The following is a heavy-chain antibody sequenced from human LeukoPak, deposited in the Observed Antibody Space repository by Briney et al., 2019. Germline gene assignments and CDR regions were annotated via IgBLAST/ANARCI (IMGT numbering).Heavy chain of an antibody. D-gene: IGHD2-15*01. V-gene: IGHV4-4*07. CDR3: ARDWGGRYCSGGSCYSLGAFDI. CDR1: GGSISSYY. CDR2: IYTSGST. Sequence: SETLSLTCTVSGGSISSYYWSWIRQPAGKGLEWIGRIYTSGSTNYNPSLKSRVTMSVDTSKNQFSLKLSSVTAADTAVYYCARDWGGRYCSGGSCYSLGAFDIWGQGTMVTVSS. J-gene: IGHJ3*02.